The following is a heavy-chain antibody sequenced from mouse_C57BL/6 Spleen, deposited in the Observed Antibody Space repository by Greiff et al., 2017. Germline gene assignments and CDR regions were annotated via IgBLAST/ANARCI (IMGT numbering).Heavy chain of an antibody. J-gene: IGHJ2*01. CDR2: IDPETGGT. CDR1: GYTFTDYE. V-gene: IGHV1-15*01. Sequence: QVQLKESGAELVRPGASVTLSCKASGYTFTDYEMHWVKQTPVHGLEWIGAIDPETGGTAYNQKFKGKAILTADKSSSTAYMELRSLTSEDSAGYYCTRDYFDYWGQGTTLTVSS. CDR3: TRDYFDY.